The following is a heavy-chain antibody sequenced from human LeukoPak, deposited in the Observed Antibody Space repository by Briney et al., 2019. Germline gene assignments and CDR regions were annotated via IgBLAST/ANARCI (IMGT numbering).Heavy chain of an antibody. V-gene: IGHV1-18*01. Sequence: ASVKVSCNASGYSFSIYGITWARQAPGQGLEHLGWISASDGTTNYAQKVQDRVTMTTDTSTSTAYLELRSLRSEDTAVYYCARCGAAVTTHFSHWGQGTLVTVSS. CDR3: ARCGAAVTTHFSH. CDR1: GYSFSIYG. CDR2: ISASDGTT. J-gene: IGHJ4*02. D-gene: IGHD4-17*01.